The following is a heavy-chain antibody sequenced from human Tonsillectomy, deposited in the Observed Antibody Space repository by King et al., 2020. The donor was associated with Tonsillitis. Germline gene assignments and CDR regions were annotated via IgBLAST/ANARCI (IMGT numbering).Heavy chain of an antibody. V-gene: IGHV3-7*04. CDR3: ARDKGYSSFDY. D-gene: IGHD2-21*01. J-gene: IGHJ4*02. CDR2: TKPDGSEK. CDR1: GFTFSTSW. Sequence: LVESGGGLVQPGGNLRLSCAASGFTFSTSWMTWVRQAPGKGLEWVATTKPDGSEKWYVDSVKGRFTISRDNAKNSLYLQMNSLRAEDTAVYYCARDKGYSSFDYWGQGTLVTVSS.